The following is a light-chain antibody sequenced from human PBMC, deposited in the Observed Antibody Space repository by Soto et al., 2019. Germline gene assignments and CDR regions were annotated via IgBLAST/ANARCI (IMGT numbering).Light chain of an antibody. CDR1: SSDVGGYNY. CDR2: EVT. V-gene: IGLV2-8*01. CDR3: SSYAASNNFYFV. Sequence: QSALTQPPSASGSPGQSVTISCTGTSSDVGGYNYVSWYQQYPGRAPKLMIYEVTKRPSGVPDRFSGSKSGNTATLTVSGLQAEDEADYYCSSYAASNNFYFVFGGGTQLTDL. J-gene: IGLJ7*01.